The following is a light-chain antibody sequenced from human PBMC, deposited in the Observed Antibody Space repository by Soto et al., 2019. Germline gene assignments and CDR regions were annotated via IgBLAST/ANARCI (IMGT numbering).Light chain of an antibody. CDR3: HQYGRSPYT. CDR2: GAS. CDR1: QSVSNNW. J-gene: IGKJ2*01. V-gene: IGKV3-20*01. Sequence: EVVLTQSPGTLSLSPGERATLSCRASQSVSNNWLAWYQQKPGQAPRLLIYGASSRPGGIPDKFSGSGSGTDFTLTINRLEPEDFAVYYCHQYGRSPYTFGQGTKVEI.